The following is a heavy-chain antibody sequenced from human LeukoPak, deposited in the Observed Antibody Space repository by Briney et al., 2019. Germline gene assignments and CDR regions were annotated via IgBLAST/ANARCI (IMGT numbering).Heavy chain of an antibody. Sequence: GESLKISCKGSGSSFTSYWIGWVRQMPGKGLEWMGIIYPGDSDTRYSPSFQGQVTISADKSISTAYLQWSSLKASDTAMYYCARGSLPQYCSGGSCYSRRYNWFDPWGQGTLVTVSS. J-gene: IGHJ5*02. CDR3: ARGSLPQYCSGGSCYSRRYNWFDP. CDR2: IYPGDSDT. CDR1: GSSFTSYW. V-gene: IGHV5-51*01. D-gene: IGHD2-15*01.